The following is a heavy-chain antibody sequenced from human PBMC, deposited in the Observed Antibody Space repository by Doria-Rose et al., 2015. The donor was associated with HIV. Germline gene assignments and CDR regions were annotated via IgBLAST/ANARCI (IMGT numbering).Heavy chain of an antibody. CDR2: IFSDDER. J-gene: IGHJ4*02. D-gene: IGHD6-13*01. V-gene: IGHV2-26*01. Sequence: QVTLKESGPVLVKPTETPTLTCTVSGVSLSSPGMGVSWIRQPPGKALEWLANIFSDDERSYNTSRKSRLTISRCTSNSQVVLTMTDMDPVDTATYYCARIKSSRWYHKYYFDFWGQGTLVIVSA. CDR1: GVSLSSPGMG. CDR3: ARIKSSRWYHKYYFDF.